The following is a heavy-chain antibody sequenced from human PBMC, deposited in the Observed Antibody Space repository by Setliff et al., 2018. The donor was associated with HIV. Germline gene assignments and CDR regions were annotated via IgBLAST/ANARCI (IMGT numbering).Heavy chain of an antibody. CDR3: ARAGLYSSSWHYYYYYMDV. J-gene: IGHJ6*03. Sequence: GGSLRLSCAASGFTFSSYWMHWVRQAPGKGLVWVSRINSDGSSTSYADSEKGRFTISRDNAKNTLYLQMNSLRAEDTAVYYCARAGLYSSSWHYYYYYMDVWGKGTTVTVSS. CDR2: INSDGSST. CDR1: GFTFSSYW. V-gene: IGHV3-74*01. D-gene: IGHD6-13*01.